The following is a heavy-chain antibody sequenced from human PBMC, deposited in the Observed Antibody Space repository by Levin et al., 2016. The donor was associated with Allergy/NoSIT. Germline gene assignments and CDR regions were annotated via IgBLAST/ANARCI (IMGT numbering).Heavy chain of an antibody. Sequence: WIRQPPGKGLEWVSSISSSSSYIYYADSVKGRFTISRDNAKNSLYLQMNSLRAEDTAVYYCARDIDGGFDPWGQGTLVTVSS. J-gene: IGHJ5*02. CDR2: ISSSSSYI. V-gene: IGHV3-21*01. D-gene: IGHD2-15*01. CDR3: ARDIDGGFDP.